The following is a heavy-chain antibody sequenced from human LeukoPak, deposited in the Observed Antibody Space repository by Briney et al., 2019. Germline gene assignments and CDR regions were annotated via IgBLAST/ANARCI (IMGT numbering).Heavy chain of an antibody. D-gene: IGHD3-10*01. Sequence: PGGSLRLSCAASGFTFSSYAMSWVRQAPGKGLEWVSVIYSGGSTYYADSVKGRFTISRDNSKNTLYLQMNSLRAEDTAVYYCASPYGSGSYNAYYYGMDVWGQGTMVTVSS. V-gene: IGHV3-66*01. CDR1: GFTFSSYA. CDR2: IYSGGST. J-gene: IGHJ6*02. CDR3: ASPYGSGSYNAYYYGMDV.